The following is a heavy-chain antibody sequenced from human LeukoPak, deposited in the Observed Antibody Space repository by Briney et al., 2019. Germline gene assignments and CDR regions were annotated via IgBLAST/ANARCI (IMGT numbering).Heavy chain of an antibody. D-gene: IGHD4-23*01. CDR3: ARGRPHGNDY. CDR2: INGDGSSA. V-gene: IGHV3-74*01. CDR1: GFTFSSYW. J-gene: IGHJ4*02. Sequence: GGSLRLSCAASGFTFSSYWMHWVRQAPGKGLVWVSRINGDGSSASYADSVKGRFTISRDNAKNTLYLQMNSLRAEDTAVYYCARGRPHGNDYWGQGTLVTVSS.